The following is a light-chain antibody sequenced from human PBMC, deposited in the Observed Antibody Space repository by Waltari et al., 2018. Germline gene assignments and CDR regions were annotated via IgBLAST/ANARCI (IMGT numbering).Light chain of an antibody. V-gene: IGKV3-11*01. CDR3: QQCGSWPPLT. J-gene: IGKJ4*01. CDR2: EAS. Sequence: EIVLTQSPATLSLSPGERATLSCRASQSVNHYLAWYQQKPGQAPRLLIYEASNRATGIPARFSGSGSGTDFTLTISGLEPEDFAVYYCQQCGSWPPLTFGGGTKVEIK. CDR1: QSVNHY.